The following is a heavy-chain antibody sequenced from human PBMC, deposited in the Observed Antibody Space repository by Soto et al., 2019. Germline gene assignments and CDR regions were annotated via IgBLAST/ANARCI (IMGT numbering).Heavy chain of an antibody. D-gene: IGHD2-2*01. Sequence: GGSLRLSCAASGFTFSSYSMNWVRQAPGKGLEWVSSISSSSSYIYYADSVKGRFTISRDNAKNSLYLQMNSLRAEDTAVYYCARGKKVEYCSSTSCPRNWFDPWGQGTLVTVSS. CDR3: ARGKKVEYCSSTSCPRNWFDP. J-gene: IGHJ5*02. CDR2: ISSSSSYI. CDR1: GFTFSSYS. V-gene: IGHV3-21*01.